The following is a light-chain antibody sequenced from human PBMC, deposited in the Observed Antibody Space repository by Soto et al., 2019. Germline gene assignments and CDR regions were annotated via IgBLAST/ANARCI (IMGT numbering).Light chain of an antibody. V-gene: IGLV1-40*01. Sequence: QSVLTQPASVSGSPGQRVTISCTGTSSNIGAGYDVHWYQQRPGTAPKLLIYDNTNRPSGVPDRFSGSKSGTNASLPITGLQAEDQADYYCQSYDSRLSGPSSVFGTGTKLTVL. CDR2: DNT. J-gene: IGLJ1*01. CDR3: QSYDSRLSGPSSV. CDR1: SSNIGAGYD.